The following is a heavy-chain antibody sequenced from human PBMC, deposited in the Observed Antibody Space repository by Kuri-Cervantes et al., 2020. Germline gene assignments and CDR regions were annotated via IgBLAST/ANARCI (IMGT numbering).Heavy chain of an antibody. J-gene: IGHJ5*02. Sequence: GESLKISCAASGFTFSSYGMHWVRQAPGKGLEWVAAISGSGGSTYYADSVKGRFTISRDNSKNTLYLQMNSLRAEDTAVYYCAKMGQVWFGEDWFDPWGQGTLVTVSS. V-gene: IGHV3-23*01. CDR2: ISGSGGST. CDR3: AKMGQVWFGEDWFDP. D-gene: IGHD3-10*01. CDR1: GFTFSSYG.